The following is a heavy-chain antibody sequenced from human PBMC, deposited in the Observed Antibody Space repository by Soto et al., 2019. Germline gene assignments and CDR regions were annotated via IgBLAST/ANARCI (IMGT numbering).Heavy chain of an antibody. CDR3: ARQGFGARHGLVDV. J-gene: IGHJ6*02. D-gene: IGHD3-10*01. CDR1: GGSISNYY. CDR2: VHDSWGS. V-gene: IGHV4-59*08. Sequence: QVPLQESGPGLVKPSETLSLSCTVSGGSISNYYWSWFRQTPGKGLEWIGYVHDSWGSNYNPSLKSRVAVSLDASKSQFSLKLTSVTATDTAVYYCARQGFGARHGLVDVWGQGTTVTVSS.